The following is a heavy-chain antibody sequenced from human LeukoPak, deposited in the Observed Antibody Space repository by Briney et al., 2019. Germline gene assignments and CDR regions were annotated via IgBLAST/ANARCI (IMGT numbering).Heavy chain of an antibody. CDR3: ARHKDGYVWGTFRFGFGL. Sequence: PSETLSLTCTVSGGSISSNHYYWAWIRQPPGKGLEWLGSIYYRGTTYYNPSLKSRVTISVDTSNNQFSLKLSSVTAADTSVYYCARHKDGYVWGTFRFGFGLWGQGTLVTVSS. D-gene: IGHD3-16*01. J-gene: IGHJ4*02. CDR1: GGSISSNHYY. CDR2: IYYRGTT. V-gene: IGHV4-39*01.